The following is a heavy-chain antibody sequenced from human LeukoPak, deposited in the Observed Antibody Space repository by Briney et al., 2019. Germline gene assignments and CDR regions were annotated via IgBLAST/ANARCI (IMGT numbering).Heavy chain of an antibody. CDR2: IYPGDCDT. Sequence: GGSLQISCQGSGYNFTSYWIGWARQLPGKGLEWMGIIYPGDCDTRYSPSFQGKVTIAADKSISTAYLQWSSLKAADTAMYYCARLYQILYGDAFDIWGRGTMVTVSS. J-gene: IGHJ3*02. CDR3: ARLYQILYGDAFDI. D-gene: IGHD2-2*02. V-gene: IGHV5-51*01. CDR1: GYNFTSYW.